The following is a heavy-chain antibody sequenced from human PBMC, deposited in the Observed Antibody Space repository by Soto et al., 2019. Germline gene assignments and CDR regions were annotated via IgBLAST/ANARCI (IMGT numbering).Heavy chain of an antibody. Sequence: ASVKVSCKASGYPFTSYGISWVRPAPGQGLEWMGWISAYNGNTNYAQKLQGRVTMTTDTSTSTAYMELRSLRSDDTAVYYCARDSTDGWYIPYYYGMDVWGQGTTVTVSS. D-gene: IGHD6-19*01. J-gene: IGHJ6*02. CDR2: ISAYNGNT. V-gene: IGHV1-18*01. CDR1: GYPFTSYG. CDR3: ARDSTDGWYIPYYYGMDV.